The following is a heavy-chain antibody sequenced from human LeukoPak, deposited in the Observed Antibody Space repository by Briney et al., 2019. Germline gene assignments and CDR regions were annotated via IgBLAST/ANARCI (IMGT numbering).Heavy chain of an antibody. CDR1: GFTFDDYA. CDR2: ISWNSGSI. Sequence: GRSLRLSCAASGFTFDDYAMHWVWQAPGKGLEWVSGISWNSGSIGYADSVKGRFTISRDNAKNSLYLQMNSLRAEDTALYYCAKDYSSGRGLVDYWGQGTLVTVSS. V-gene: IGHV3-9*01. J-gene: IGHJ4*02. D-gene: IGHD6-19*01. CDR3: AKDYSSGRGLVDY.